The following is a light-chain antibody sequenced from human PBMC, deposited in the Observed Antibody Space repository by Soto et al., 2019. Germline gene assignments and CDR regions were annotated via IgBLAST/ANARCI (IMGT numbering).Light chain of an antibody. J-gene: IGKJ1*01. CDR1: QSVSSN. CDR3: QQYGTSPRT. Sequence: EIVMTQSPATLSVSPGERATLSCRASQSVSSNLAWYQQKPGQAPRLLIYGASTRATGIPARFSGSGSRTEFTLTISSLQSEDFAVYYCQQYGTSPRTFGQGTKVDIK. CDR2: GAS. V-gene: IGKV3-15*01.